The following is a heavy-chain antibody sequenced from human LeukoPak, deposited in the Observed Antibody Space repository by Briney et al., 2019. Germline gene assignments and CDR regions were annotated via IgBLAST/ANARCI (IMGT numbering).Heavy chain of an antibody. V-gene: IGHV3-74*01. D-gene: IGHD6-19*01. CDR3: ARGAVPDY. Sequence: GGSLRLSCVVSGFSLSDYWMYWVRQPPGKGLEGVSRINTDGSTTNHAYSVKGRFTISRDNAKNTLFLQMNSLRAEDTAVYYCARGAVPDYWGQGTLVTVSS. J-gene: IGHJ4*02. CDR2: INTDGSTT. CDR1: GFSLSDYW.